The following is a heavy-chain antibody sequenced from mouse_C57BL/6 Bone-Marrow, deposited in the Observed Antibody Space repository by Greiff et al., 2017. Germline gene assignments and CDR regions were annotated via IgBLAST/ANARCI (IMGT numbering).Heavy chain of an antibody. J-gene: IGHJ1*03. CDR1: GFTFSSYA. V-gene: IGHV5-4*01. CDR3: AREPDSYWYFDV. CDR2: ISDGGSYT. Sequence: EVMLVESGGGLVKPGGSLKLSCAASGFTFSSYAMSWVRQTPEKRLEWVATISDGGSYTYYPDNVKGRFTISRDNAKNNLYLHMSHLKSEDTAMYYCAREPDSYWYFDVWGTGTTVTVSS.